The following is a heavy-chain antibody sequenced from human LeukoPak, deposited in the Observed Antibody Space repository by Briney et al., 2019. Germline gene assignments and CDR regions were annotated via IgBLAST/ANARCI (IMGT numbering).Heavy chain of an antibody. V-gene: IGHV4-59*01. D-gene: IGHD1-26*01. Sequence: SETLSLTCTVSGGSISSYYWSWIRQPPGKGLEWIGYIYYGGSTNYNPSLKSRVTISVDTSKNQFSLKLSSVTAADTAVYYCARDIGVGATLGWFDPWGQGTLVTVSS. J-gene: IGHJ5*02. CDR3: ARDIGVGATLGWFDP. CDR1: GGSISSYY. CDR2: IYYGGST.